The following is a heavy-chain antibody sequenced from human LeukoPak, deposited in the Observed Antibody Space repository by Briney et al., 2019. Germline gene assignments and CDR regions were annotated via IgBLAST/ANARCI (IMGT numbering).Heavy chain of an antibody. D-gene: IGHD6-19*01. J-gene: IGHJ4*02. V-gene: IGHV1-2*02. CDR2: INPNSGGT. Sequence: ASVKVSCKASGYTFTGYYMHWVRQAPGQGLEWMGWINPNSGGTNYAQKFQGRVTMTRDTSISTAYMELSRLRSEDTAVYYCARGRGSGWYFDYWGQGTLVTVSS. CDR3: ARGRGSGWYFDY. CDR1: GYTFTGYY.